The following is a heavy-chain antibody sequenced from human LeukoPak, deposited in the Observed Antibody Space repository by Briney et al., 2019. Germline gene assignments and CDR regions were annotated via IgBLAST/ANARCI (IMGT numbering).Heavy chain of an antibody. D-gene: IGHD2-15*01. J-gene: IGHJ5*02. CDR2: IIPSFGRT. Sequence: SVKVSFKGAGGTFSSYAINWGRQAPAQGLELMGGIIPSFGRTNYAQKVQGRGTITADDSTTTAYMELSRLRSDGTVVYYCAREGYRSGGSCYFRWFHRWGQGSLVLVSS. CDR3: AREGYRSGGSCYFRWFHR. V-gene: IGHV1-69*01. CDR1: GGTFSSYA.